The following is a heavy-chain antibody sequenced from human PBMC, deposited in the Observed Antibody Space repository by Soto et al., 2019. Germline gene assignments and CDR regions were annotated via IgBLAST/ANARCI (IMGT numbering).Heavy chain of an antibody. CDR1: GGSISSSSYY. CDR3: ARSLWDPVRLTNEYFQH. J-gene: IGHJ1*01. CDR2: IYYSGST. D-gene: IGHD3-16*01. V-gene: IGHV4-39*01. Sequence: SETLSLTCTVSGGSISSSSYYWGWIRQPPGKGLEWIGSIYYSGSTYYNPSLKSRVTISVDTSKNQFSLKLSSVTAADTAVYYCARSLWDPVRLTNEYFQHWGQGTLVT.